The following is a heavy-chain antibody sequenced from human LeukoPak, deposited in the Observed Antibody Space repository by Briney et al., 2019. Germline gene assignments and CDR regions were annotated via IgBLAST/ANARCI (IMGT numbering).Heavy chain of an antibody. J-gene: IGHJ4*02. CDR3: AKAGPIFGVVTTPDY. Sequence: GGSLRLSCAASGFTFSSYGMHWVRQAPGKGLEWVAVIWYDGSKKYYADSVKGRFTISRDNSKNTLYLQVNSLRAEDTAVYYCAKAGPIFGVVTTPDYWGQGTLVTVSS. CDR2: IWYDGSKK. D-gene: IGHD3-3*01. V-gene: IGHV3-33*06. CDR1: GFTFSSYG.